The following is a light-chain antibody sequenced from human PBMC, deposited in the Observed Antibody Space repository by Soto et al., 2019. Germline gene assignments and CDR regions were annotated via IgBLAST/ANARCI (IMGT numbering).Light chain of an antibody. V-gene: IGLV1-40*01. CDR3: QSYDSSMSGYV. CDR1: SSNIGAGYD. CDR2: DDN. J-gene: IGLJ1*01. Sequence: QSVLTQPPSVSAAPGQRVTISCTGSSSNIGAGYDLHWYRQLPRTAPKPVTYDDNNRPSGVPDRFSGSKCGTSASLAISGLQAEDVADYYCQSYDSSMSGYVFXTGTKVTVL.